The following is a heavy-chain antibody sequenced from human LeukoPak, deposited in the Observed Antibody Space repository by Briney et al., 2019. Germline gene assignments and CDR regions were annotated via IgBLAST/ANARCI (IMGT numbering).Heavy chain of an antibody. CDR3: ARHSIVGYYYYYYGMDV. Sequence: SETLSLTCTVSGGSISSHYWSWIRQPPGKGLEWMGYIYYSGSTNYNPSLKSRVTISVDTSKNQFSLKLSSVTAADTAVYYCARHSIVGYYYYYYGMDVWGQGTTVTVSS. J-gene: IGHJ6*02. V-gene: IGHV4-59*11. CDR1: GGSISSHY. D-gene: IGHD2-15*01. CDR2: IYYSGST.